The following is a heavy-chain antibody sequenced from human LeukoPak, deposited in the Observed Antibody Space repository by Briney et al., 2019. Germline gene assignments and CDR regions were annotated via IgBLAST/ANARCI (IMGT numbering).Heavy chain of an antibody. CDR2: FDPEDGET. V-gene: IGHV1-24*01. D-gene: IGHD6-19*01. J-gene: IGHJ6*02. Sequence: ASVKVSCKASGYTFTGYYMHWVRQAPGKGLEWMGGFDPEDGETIYAQKFQGRVTMTEDTSTDTAYMELSSLRSEDTAVYYCATFTAGYYYYYGMDVWGQGTTVTVSS. CDR3: ATFTAGYYYYYGMDV. CDR1: GYTFTGYY.